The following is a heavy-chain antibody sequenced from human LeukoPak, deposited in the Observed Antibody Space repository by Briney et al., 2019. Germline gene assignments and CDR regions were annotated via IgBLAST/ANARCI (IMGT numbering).Heavy chain of an antibody. CDR2: INPNSGGT. J-gene: IGHJ3*02. CDR1: GYTFTGYY. V-gene: IGHV1-2*02. CDR3: ARVGSPSPDYERAFDI. Sequence: ASVKVSCKASGYTFTGYYMHWVRQAPGQGLEWMGWINPNSGGTNYAQKFQGRVTMTRDTSISTAYMELSRLRSDDTAVYYCARVGSPSPDYERAFDIWGQGTMVTVSS. D-gene: IGHD4/OR15-4a*01.